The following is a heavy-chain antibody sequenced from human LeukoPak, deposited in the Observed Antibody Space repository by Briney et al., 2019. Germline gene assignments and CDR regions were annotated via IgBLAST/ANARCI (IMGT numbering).Heavy chain of an antibody. D-gene: IGHD6-19*01. J-gene: IGHJ1*01. V-gene: IGHV3-53*01. Sequence: GGSLRLSCAASGFTVSSNYMSWVRQAPGKGLEWVSVIYSGGSTYYADSVKGRFTISRDNSKNTLYLQMNSLRAEDTAVYYCARGSATGYSSGWYNPRWEYFQHWGQGTLVTVSS. CDR3: ARGSATGYSSGWYNPRWEYFQH. CDR1: GFTVSSNY. CDR2: IYSGGST.